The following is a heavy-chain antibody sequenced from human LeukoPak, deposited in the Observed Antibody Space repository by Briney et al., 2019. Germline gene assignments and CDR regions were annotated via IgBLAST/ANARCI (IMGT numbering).Heavy chain of an antibody. CDR1: GGSISSYY. V-gene: IGHV4-59*01. J-gene: IGHJ6*02. CDR2: IYYSGST. CDR3: ARDNKRAYGMDV. Sequence: PSGTLSLTCTVSGGSISSYYWSWIRQPPGKGLEWIGYIYYSGSTNYNPSLKSRVTISVDTSKNQFSLKLSSVTAADTAVYYCARDNKRAYGMDVWGQGTTVTVSS. D-gene: IGHD1/OR15-1a*01.